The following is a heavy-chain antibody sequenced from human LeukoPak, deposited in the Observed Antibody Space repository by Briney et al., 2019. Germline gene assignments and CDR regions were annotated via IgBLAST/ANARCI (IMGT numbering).Heavy chain of an antibody. Sequence: GGSLRLSCAASGFTFSSYAMRWVRQAPGKGLEWVAVISYDGSNKYYADSVKGRFTISRDNTKNTLYLQMNSLRAEDKAVYYCANDYGDYPFDNWGQGTLVTVSS. D-gene: IGHD4-17*01. CDR3: ANDYGDYPFDN. V-gene: IGHV3-30*04. CDR1: GFTFSSYA. CDR2: ISYDGSNK. J-gene: IGHJ4*02.